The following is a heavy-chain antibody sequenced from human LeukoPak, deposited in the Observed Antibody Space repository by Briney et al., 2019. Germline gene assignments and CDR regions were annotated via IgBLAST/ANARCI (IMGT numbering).Heavy chain of an antibody. J-gene: IGHJ4*02. Sequence: GGTLRLSCATSGLTFSKSGMSWVRQAPGKGLEWVSSIGGTNTNTYYADSVKGRFTISRDNAKNTVFLQMSSLRAEDTALYYCARKSASGNYPLDYWGQGTLVTVSS. D-gene: IGHD3-10*01. CDR2: IGGTNTNT. CDR3: ARKSASGNYPLDY. CDR1: GLTFSKSG. V-gene: IGHV3-23*01.